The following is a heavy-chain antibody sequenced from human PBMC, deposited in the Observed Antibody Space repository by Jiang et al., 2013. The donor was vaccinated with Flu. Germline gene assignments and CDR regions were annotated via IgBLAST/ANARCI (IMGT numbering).Heavy chain of an antibody. Sequence: GLVKPSETLSLTCSVSGGSIYSSGYYWSWIRQPAGKGLEWIGRIYSSGSANYNPSLNSRVTMSVDTSKNQFSLKLRSVTAADTALYYCAITYYFDSSSYSSNDAFDIWGQGTMVTVSS. J-gene: IGHJ3*02. D-gene: IGHD3-22*01. CDR2: IYSSGSA. V-gene: IGHV4-61*02. CDR1: GGSIYSSGYY. CDR3: AITYYFDSSSYSSNDAFDI.